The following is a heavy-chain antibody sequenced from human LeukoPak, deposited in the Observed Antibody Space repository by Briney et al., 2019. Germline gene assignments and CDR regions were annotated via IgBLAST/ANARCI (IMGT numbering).Heavy chain of an antibody. J-gene: IGHJ3*02. D-gene: IGHD3-22*01. Sequence: ASVKVSCKASGYTFTSYGISWVRQAPGQGLEWMGWINPNSGGTNYAQKFQGRVTMTRDTSISTAYMELSRLRSDDTAVYYCARVYYDSSGYGAFDIWGQGTMVTVSS. CDR3: ARVYYDSSGYGAFDI. CDR1: GYTFTSYG. CDR2: INPNSGGT. V-gene: IGHV1-2*02.